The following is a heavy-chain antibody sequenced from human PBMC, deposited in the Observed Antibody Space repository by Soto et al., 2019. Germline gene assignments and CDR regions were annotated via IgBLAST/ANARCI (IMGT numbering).Heavy chain of an antibody. Sequence: GGSLRLSCAASGFTFSSYAMHWVRQAPGKGLEWVAVISYDGSNKYYADSVKGRFTISRDNSKNTLYLQMNSLRAEDTAVYYCARDGTVPPPLYNWFDPWGQGTLVTVSS. J-gene: IGHJ5*02. V-gene: IGHV3-30-3*01. CDR3: ARDGTVPPPLYNWFDP. CDR2: ISYDGSNK. D-gene: IGHD4-4*01. CDR1: GFTFSSYA.